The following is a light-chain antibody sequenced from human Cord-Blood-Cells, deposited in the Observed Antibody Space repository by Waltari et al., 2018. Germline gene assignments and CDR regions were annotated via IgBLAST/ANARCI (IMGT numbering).Light chain of an antibody. CDR2: WAS. CDR1: QSVLYSSNDKNY. J-gene: IGKJ3*01. V-gene: IGKV4-1*01. CDR3: QQYYSTPLT. Sequence: IVMTQSPDSVAVFLGERATINCKSSQSVLYSSNDKNYLAWYQQKPGQPPKLLIYWASTRESGVPDRFSGSESGTDFTLTISSLQAEDVAVYYCQQYYSTPLTFGPGTKVDIK.